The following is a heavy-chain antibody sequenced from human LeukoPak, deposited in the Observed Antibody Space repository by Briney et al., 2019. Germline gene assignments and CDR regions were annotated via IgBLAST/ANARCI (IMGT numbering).Heavy chain of an antibody. CDR3: ASPGGGVAGHFDY. J-gene: IGHJ4*02. V-gene: IGHV1-2*02. Sequence: GASVKVSCKASGYTFTGYYMHWVRQAPGQGLEWMGWINPNSGGTNYAQKFQGRVTMTRDTSTSTAYMELSRLRSDDTAMYYCASPGGGVAGHFDYWGQGTRVTVSS. D-gene: IGHD6-19*01. CDR2: INPNSGGT. CDR1: GYTFTGYY.